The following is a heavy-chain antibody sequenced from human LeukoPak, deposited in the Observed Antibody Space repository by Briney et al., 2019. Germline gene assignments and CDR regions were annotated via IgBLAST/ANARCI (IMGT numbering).Heavy chain of an antibody. Sequence: GGSLRLSCAASEFTVRSNYMSWVRQAPGKGLEWVSVIYSGGSTYYADSVKGRFTISRDNSKNTLYLQMNSLRAEDTAVYYCARVVQGSSSPLDYWGQGTLVTVSS. J-gene: IGHJ4*02. CDR3: ARVVQGSSSPLDY. D-gene: IGHD6-13*01. CDR2: IYSGGST. V-gene: IGHV3-66*01. CDR1: EFTVRSNY.